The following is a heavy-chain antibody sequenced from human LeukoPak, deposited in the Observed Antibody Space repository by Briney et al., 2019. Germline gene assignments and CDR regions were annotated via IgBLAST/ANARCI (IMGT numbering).Heavy chain of an antibody. V-gene: IGHV3-48*03. CDR2: IGSSGSPI. Sequence: GGSLRLSCAPFGFTFSSYEMIWVRQAPGKGLEWVSYIGSSGSPIYYADSVKGRFTISRDNAKNSLYLQMNSLRAEDTAVYYCARVGDYRNAFDIWGQGTMVTVSS. J-gene: IGHJ3*02. D-gene: IGHD3-16*01. CDR3: ARVGDYRNAFDI. CDR1: GFTFSSYE.